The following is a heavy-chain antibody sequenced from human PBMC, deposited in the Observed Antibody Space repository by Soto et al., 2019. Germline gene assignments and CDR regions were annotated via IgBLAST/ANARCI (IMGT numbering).Heavy chain of an antibody. J-gene: IGHJ5*01. CDR3: AKSYFFSWYDS. V-gene: IGHV3-23*01. Sequence: PGGSLRLSCASSGFIFSSYDMALVRQAPGKGLEWVSTVSSSADATQYADSVKGRFTISRDNSKNTLYLEMNNLGDEDTATYYCAKSYFFSWYDSWGQGTLVTVSS. CDR2: VSSSADAT. CDR1: GFIFSSYD. D-gene: IGHD3-10*01.